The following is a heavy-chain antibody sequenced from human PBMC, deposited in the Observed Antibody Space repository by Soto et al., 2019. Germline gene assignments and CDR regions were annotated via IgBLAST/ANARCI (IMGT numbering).Heavy chain of an antibody. D-gene: IGHD4-17*01. CDR3: ANKGPTVTPSGYYDYGMDV. V-gene: IGHV1-69*13. CDR1: GGTFSSYA. J-gene: IGHJ6*02. CDR2: IIPIFGTA. Sequence: AVKVSCKASGGTFSSYAISWVRQAPGQGLEWMGGIIPIFGTANYAQKFQGRVTITADESTSTAYMELSSLRSEDTAVYYCANKGPTVTPSGYYDYGMDVWG.